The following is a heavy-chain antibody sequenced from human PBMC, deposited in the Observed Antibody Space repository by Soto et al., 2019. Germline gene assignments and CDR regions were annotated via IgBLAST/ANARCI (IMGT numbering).Heavy chain of an antibody. CDR1: NVSVSGSY. Sequence: SESLSLTCRVSNVSVSGSYWAWIRQPPGKGLEWIGWVYSSGTAKYNPSLKSRVTITMDTSKNEVFLKLTSVTTSDTAVYFCAKDRGGRGPFDPWGQGTLVTVSS. J-gene: IGHJ5*01. D-gene: IGHD1-26*01. V-gene: IGHV4-59*02. CDR2: VYSSGTA. CDR3: AKDRGGRGPFDP.